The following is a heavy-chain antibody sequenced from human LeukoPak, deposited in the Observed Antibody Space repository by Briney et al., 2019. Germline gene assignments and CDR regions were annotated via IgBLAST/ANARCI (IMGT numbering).Heavy chain of an antibody. D-gene: IGHD2-2*01. V-gene: IGHV1-8*01. CDR3: ARGRHGLLSSYYFDY. CDR2: MNPNSSNT. Sequence: GASVKVSCKASGYTFTSYDINWVRQATGQGLEWMGWMNPNSSNTGYAQKFQGRVTMTRNTSISTAYMELSSLRSEDTAVYYCARGRHGLLSSYYFDYWGQGTLVTVSS. J-gene: IGHJ4*02. CDR1: GYTFTSYD.